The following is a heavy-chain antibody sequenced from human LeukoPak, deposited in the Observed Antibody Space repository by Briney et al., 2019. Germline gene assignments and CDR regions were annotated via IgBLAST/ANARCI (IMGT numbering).Heavy chain of an antibody. D-gene: IGHD3-3*01. CDR2: INPNSGGT. Sequence: ASVTVSCKASGYTFTGYYMHWVRQAPGQGLEWMGWINPNSGGTNYAQKFQGRVTITRNTSISTAYMELSSLRSEDTAVYYCALTRSIFGVVIDYWGQGTLVTVSS. CDR1: GYTFTGYY. CDR3: ALTRSIFGVVIDY. V-gene: IGHV1-2*02. J-gene: IGHJ4*02.